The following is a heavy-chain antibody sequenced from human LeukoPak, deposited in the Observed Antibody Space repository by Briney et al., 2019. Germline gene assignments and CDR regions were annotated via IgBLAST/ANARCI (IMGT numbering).Heavy chain of an antibody. CDR2: IKSKTDGGTT. Sequence: PGGSLRLSCAASGFTFSNAWMSWVRQAPGKGLEWVGRIKSKTDGGTTDYAAPVKGRFTISRDDSKNTLYLQMNSLKTEDTAVYYCTTGSLLMPGIVVVPAAIPRDYWGQGTLVTVSS. D-gene: IGHD2-2*02. V-gene: IGHV3-15*01. J-gene: IGHJ4*02. CDR1: GFTFSNAW. CDR3: TTGSLLMPGIVVVPAAIPRDY.